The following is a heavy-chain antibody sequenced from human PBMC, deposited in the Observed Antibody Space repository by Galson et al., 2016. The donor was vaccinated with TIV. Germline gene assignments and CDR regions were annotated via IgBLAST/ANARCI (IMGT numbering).Heavy chain of an antibody. D-gene: IGHD3-22*01. CDR2: ISGGGGSS. Sequence: SLRLSCAASGFTFSSYALTWVRQAPGKGLEWVSAISGGGGSSYYGDSVKGRFTISRDNSEKMLYLQMNSLRAEDTAVYYCAKVPSSGFSYYYGIEVWGHGTTVTVS. V-gene: IGHV3-23*01. CDR1: GFTFSSYA. CDR3: AKVPSSGFSYYYGIEV. J-gene: IGHJ6*02.